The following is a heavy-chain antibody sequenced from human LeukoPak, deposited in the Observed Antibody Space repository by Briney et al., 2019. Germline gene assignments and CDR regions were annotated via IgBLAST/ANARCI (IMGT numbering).Heavy chain of an antibody. CDR2: ISKRSGHI. CDR1: GLTFKSFV. D-gene: IGHD3-9*01. V-gene: IGHV3-21*05. Sequence: GGSLRLSCAASGLTFKSFVMGGVRQAPGRGLEWVSYISKRSGHIYHTDSVEGRFTTSRDNANDSVYLQMNNLRVEDTAIYFCARFDGGFDSWGQGTLVTVSS. CDR3: ARFDGGFDS. J-gene: IGHJ4*02.